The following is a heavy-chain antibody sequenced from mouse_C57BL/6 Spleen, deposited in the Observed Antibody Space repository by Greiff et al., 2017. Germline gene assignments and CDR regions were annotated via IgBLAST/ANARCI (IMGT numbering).Heavy chain of an antibody. CDR2: ISSGSSTI. Sequence: EVQVVESGGGLVKPGGSLKLSCAASGFTFSDYGMHWVRQAPEKGLEWVAYISSGSSTIYYADTVKGRFTISRDNAKNTLFLQMTSLRSEDTAMYYCAREMWDGAMDYWGQGTSVTVSS. D-gene: IGHD4-1*01. V-gene: IGHV5-17*01. CDR3: AREMWDGAMDY. CDR1: GFTFSDYG. J-gene: IGHJ4*01.